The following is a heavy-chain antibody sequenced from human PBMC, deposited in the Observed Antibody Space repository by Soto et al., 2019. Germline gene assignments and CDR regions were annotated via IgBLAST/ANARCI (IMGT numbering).Heavy chain of an antibody. V-gene: IGHV3-74*03. D-gene: IGHD2-2*01. J-gene: IGHJ4*02. CDR1: GLTFRSYW. Sequence: EVQLVESGGGLVQPGGSLRLSCAASGLTFRSYWMHWVRQAPGKGLVWVSRINTDGSVALYVDSVKGRFTISRDNAKNTRYLPTTRLRAQDTAVYYFVRAMQLSPLHSWGQGPLVTVSS. CDR2: INTDGSVA. CDR3: VRAMQLSPLHS.